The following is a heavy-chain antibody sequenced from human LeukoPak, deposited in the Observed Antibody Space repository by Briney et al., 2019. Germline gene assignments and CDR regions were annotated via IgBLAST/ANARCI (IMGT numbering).Heavy chain of an antibody. D-gene: IGHD5-18*01. CDR1: GFTFSSYS. CDR2: INSDGSST. Sequence: SGGSLRLSCAASGFTFSSYSMNWVRQAPGKGLVWVSRINSDGSSTSYADSVKGRFTISRDNAKNTLYLQMNSLRAEDTAVHYCVYSCEGGYYFDYWGQGTLVTVSS. CDR3: VYSCEGGYYFDY. J-gene: IGHJ4*02. V-gene: IGHV3-74*01.